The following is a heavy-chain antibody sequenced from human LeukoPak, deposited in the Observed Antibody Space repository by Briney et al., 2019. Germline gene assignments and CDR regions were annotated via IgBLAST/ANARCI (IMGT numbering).Heavy chain of an antibody. CDR1: GGSISSYY. V-gene: IGHV4-59*01. Sequence: SQTLSLTCTVSGGSISSYYWSWIRQPPGKGLEWIGYIYYSGSTNYNPSLKSRVTISVDTSKNQFSLKLSSVTAADTAVYYCASQATTMVRGVIYNWFDPWGQGTLVTVSS. CDR2: IYYSGST. D-gene: IGHD3-10*01. CDR3: ASQATTMVRGVIYNWFDP. J-gene: IGHJ5*02.